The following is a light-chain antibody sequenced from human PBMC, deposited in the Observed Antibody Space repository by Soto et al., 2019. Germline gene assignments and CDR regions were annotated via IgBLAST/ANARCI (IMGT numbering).Light chain of an antibody. V-gene: IGKV1-8*01. J-gene: IGKJ1*01. CDR2: AAS. CDR1: QGISSY. Sequence: IRMTQSPSSLSASPGDRVTITCRASQGISSYLAWYQQKPGKAPKLLIYAASTLQSGVPSRFSGSGSGTDFTLTISCLQSEDFATYYCQQYYSYPGTFGQGTKVDIK. CDR3: QQYYSYPGT.